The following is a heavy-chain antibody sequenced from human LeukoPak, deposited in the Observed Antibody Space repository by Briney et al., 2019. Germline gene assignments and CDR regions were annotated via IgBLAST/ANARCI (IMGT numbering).Heavy chain of an antibody. CDR1: GGSISSSSYY. CDR3: ARRTFGGVIKY. D-gene: IGHD3-16*02. V-gene: IGHV4-39*01. Sequence: PSETLSLTCTVSGGSISSSSYYWGWIRQPPGKGLEWIGSIYYSGSTYYSPSLKSRVTISVDTSKNQFSLKLSSVTAADTAVYYCARRTFGGVIKYWGQGTLVTVSS. J-gene: IGHJ4*02. CDR2: IYYSGST.